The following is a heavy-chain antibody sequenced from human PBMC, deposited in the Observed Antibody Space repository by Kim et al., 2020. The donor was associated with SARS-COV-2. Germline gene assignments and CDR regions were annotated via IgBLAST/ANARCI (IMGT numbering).Heavy chain of an antibody. D-gene: IGHD3-10*01. Sequence: SETLSLTCTVSGGSISSGGYYWSWIRQHPGKGLEWIGYIYYSGSTYYNPSLKSRVTISVDTSKNQFSLKLSSVTAADTAVYYCARADAGAWYYGSNFDYWGQGTLVTVSS. V-gene: IGHV4-31*03. CDR1: GGSISSGGYY. CDR2: IYYSGST. J-gene: IGHJ4*02. CDR3: ARADAGAWYYGSNFDY.